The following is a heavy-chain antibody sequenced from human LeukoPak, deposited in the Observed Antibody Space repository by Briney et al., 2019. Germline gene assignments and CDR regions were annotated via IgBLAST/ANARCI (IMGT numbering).Heavy chain of an antibody. CDR2: ISYDGSDK. CDR1: GFSFSNYD. D-gene: IGHD3-16*01. Sequence: GRSLRLSCAASGFSFSNYDMHWVRQAPGKGLEWVAVISYDGSDKYYADSVKGRFTISRDNSKNTLYLQMNSLRPEDTAVYYCARPTLLYDPVDYWGQGTLVTVSS. J-gene: IGHJ4*02. V-gene: IGHV3-30-3*01. CDR3: ARPTLLYDPVDY.